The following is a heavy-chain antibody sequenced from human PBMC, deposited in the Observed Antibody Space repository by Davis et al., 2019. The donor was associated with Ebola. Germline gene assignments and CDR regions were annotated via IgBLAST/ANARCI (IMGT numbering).Heavy chain of an antibody. CDR3: ARYSSDVTDYYYYYMDV. J-gene: IGHJ6*03. V-gene: IGHV4-31*03. Sequence: PSETLSLTCTVSGGSISSGGYYWSWIRQHPGKGLEWIGYIYYSGSTYYNPSLKSRVTISVDTSKNQFSLKLSSVTAADTAVYYCARYSSDVTDYYYYYMDVWGKGTTVTVSS. CDR2: IYYSGST. D-gene: IGHD6-13*01. CDR1: GGSISSGGYY.